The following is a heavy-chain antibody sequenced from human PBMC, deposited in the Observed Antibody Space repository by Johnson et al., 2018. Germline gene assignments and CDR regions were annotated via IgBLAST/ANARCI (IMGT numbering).Heavy chain of an antibody. CDR2: ITSTSPI. CDR3: ARVPGRYYMDV. V-gene: IGHV3-48*01. CDR1: GFTFSSYS. Sequence: VQLVESGGALVQPGGSLRLSCAASGFTFSSYSMNWVRQAPGKGLEWVSYITSTSPIDYAASVKGRSTISRSDAKNSLYLQMNSLRAEDTAMYYCARVPGRYYMDVGGKGPTVTVSS. J-gene: IGHJ6*03. D-gene: IGHD3-10*01.